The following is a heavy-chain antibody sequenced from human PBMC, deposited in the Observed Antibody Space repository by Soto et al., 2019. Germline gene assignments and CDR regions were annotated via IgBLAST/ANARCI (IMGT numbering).Heavy chain of an antibody. J-gene: IGHJ4*02. CDR3: AKQIIAAAGTRHFDY. CDR1: GESFSGYY. CDR2: INHSGST. D-gene: IGHD6-13*01. Sequence: PSETLSLTCAVYGESFSGYYWSWIRQPPGKGLEWIGEINHSGSTNYNPSLKSRVTISVDTSKNQFSLKLGSVTAADTAVYYCAKQIIAAAGTRHFDYWGQGTLVTVSS. V-gene: IGHV4-34*01.